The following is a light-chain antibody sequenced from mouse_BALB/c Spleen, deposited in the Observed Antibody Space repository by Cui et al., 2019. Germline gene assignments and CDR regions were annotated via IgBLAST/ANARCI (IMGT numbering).Light chain of an antibody. J-gene: IGKJ5*01. V-gene: IGKV9-120*02. Sequence: DLQMTQSPSFLSALLGESVSLTSRASQDIGSNLNWLQQQPDGTSKSLIKDTSSLDSGVTKRFSGSRSGSDDSLSISSLEAEDVVDYYCLQYAGYPLTFGAGTKLELK. CDR2: DTS. CDR1: QDIGSN. CDR3: LQYAGYPLT.